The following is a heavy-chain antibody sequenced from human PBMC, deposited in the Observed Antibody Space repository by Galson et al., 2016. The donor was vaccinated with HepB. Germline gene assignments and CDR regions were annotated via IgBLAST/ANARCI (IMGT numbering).Heavy chain of an antibody. V-gene: IGHV3-23*01. D-gene: IGHD1-26*01. CDR2: ISGDDRNT. J-gene: IGHJ4*02. CDR1: RFTFSTYP. CDR3: ARDLIVGALDFVD. Sequence: SLRLSCSASRFTFSTYPMSWVRQAPGKGLEWVSTISGDDRNTHYADSVKGRFTISRDNSKNTLYLQMNSLRAEDTAVYYCARDLIVGALDFVDWGQGTLVTVSS.